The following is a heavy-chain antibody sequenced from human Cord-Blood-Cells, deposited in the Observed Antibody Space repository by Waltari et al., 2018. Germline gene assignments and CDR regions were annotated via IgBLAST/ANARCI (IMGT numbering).Heavy chain of an antibody. CDR3: TREGSGSYSCDY. CDR2: IRSKAYGGTT. J-gene: IGHJ4*02. Sequence: EVQLVESGGGLVQPGRSLRLSCTASGFTFGDYDMSWFRQAPGKGLEWVGFIRSKAYGGTTEYAASVKGRFTISRDDSKSIAYLQMNSLKTEDTAVYYCTREGSGSYSCDYWGQGTLVTVSS. CDR1: GFTFGDYD. D-gene: IGHD1-26*01. V-gene: IGHV3-49*03.